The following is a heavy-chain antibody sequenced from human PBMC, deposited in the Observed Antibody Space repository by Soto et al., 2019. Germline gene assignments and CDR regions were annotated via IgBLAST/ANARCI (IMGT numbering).Heavy chain of an antibody. CDR3: AKEMELRFFPPPFDY. D-gene: IGHD1-7*01. V-gene: IGHV3-23*01. J-gene: IGHJ4*02. CDR1: GFTFSSYA. CDR2: ISGSGGST. Sequence: GGSLRLSCAASGFTFSSYAMSWVRQAPGKGLEWVSAISGSGGSTYYADSVKGRFTISRDNSKNTLYLQMNSLRAEDTAVYYFAKEMELRFFPPPFDYWGQGTLVTVSS.